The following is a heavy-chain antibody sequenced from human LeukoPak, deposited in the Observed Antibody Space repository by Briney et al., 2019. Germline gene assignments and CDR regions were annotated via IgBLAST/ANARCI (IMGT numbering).Heavy chain of an antibody. V-gene: IGHV3-30*18. CDR2: MSYDGSNK. D-gene: IGHD3-9*01. CDR1: GFTFSSYG. CDR3: AKVARSNYYDILTGYPPHYYYYGMDV. Sequence: GGSLRLSCAASGFTFSSYGMHWVRQAPGKGLEWVAVMSYDGSNKYYADSVKGRFTISRDNSKNTLYLQMNSLRAEDTAVYYCAKVARSNYYDILTGYPPHYYYYGMDVWGQGTTVTVSS. J-gene: IGHJ6*02.